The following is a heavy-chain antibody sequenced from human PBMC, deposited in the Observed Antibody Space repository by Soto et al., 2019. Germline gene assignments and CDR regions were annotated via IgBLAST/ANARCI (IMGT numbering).Heavy chain of an antibody. CDR1: GGSISYY. V-gene: IGHV4-59*01. CDR2: IYYSGST. D-gene: IGHD3-10*01. Sequence: SETLSLTCTVSGGSISYYWSWIRQPPGKGLEWIGYIYYSGSTNYNPSLKSRVTISVDTSKNQFSLKLSSVTAADTAVYYCARGGWLQSYYGSDPFDYWGQGALVTVSS. J-gene: IGHJ4*02. CDR3: ARGGWLQSYYGSDPFDY.